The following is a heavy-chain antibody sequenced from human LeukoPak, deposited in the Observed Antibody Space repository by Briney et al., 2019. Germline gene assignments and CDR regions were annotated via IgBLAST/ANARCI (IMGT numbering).Heavy chain of an antibody. V-gene: IGHV3-66*04. J-gene: IGHJ4*02. CDR2: IYSDGTT. Sequence: GGSLRLSCADSGFILSRKYMSWGGQATGKGLKWVSIIYSDGTTYYADSVKGRFAISRDNSKNTVYLQMNSLRAEDTAVYYCARPGAAVAGTAFNYWGQGTLVTVSS. CDR1: GFILSRKY. D-gene: IGHD6-13*01. CDR3: ARPGAAVAGTAFNY.